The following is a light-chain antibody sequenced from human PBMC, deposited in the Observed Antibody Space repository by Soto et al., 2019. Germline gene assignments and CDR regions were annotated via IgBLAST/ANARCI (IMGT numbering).Light chain of an antibody. V-gene: IGLV1-40*01. CDR2: GNS. CDR3: QSYDSSLSGAV. CDR1: SSNIGAGYD. J-gene: IGLJ7*01. Sequence: QSVLTQPPSVSGAPGQRVTISCTGSSSNIGAGYDVHWYQQLPGTAPKLLIYGNSNRPSGVPDRFSGSKSGTSASLAITGLXAEXEADYYCQSYDSSLSGAVFGGGTQLTVL.